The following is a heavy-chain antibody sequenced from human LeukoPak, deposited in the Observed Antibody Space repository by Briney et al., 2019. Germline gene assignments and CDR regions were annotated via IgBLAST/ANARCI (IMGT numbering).Heavy chain of an antibody. D-gene: IGHD6-13*01. Sequence: SETLSLTCTVSGGSISSYYWNWIRQPPGKGLEWIGYIYYSGTTNYNPSLKSRVTISVDTSKNQFSLKLSSVTAADTAVYYCAGGVYIAAAQYGYWGQGTLVTVSS. CDR1: GGSISSYY. J-gene: IGHJ4*02. V-gene: IGHV4-59*01. CDR3: AGGVYIAAAQYGY. CDR2: IYYSGTT.